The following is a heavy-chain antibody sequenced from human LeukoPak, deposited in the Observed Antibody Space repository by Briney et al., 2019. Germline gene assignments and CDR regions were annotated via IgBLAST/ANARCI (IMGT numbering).Heavy chain of an antibody. CDR3: ARGDRVAAATRWFDP. CDR2: INHSGST. CDR1: GGSFSGYY. D-gene: IGHD2-15*01. V-gene: IGHV4-34*01. J-gene: IGHJ5*02. Sequence: SETLSLTCAVYGGSFSGYYWSWIRQPPGKGLEWIGEINHSGSTNYNPSLKSRVTISVDTSKNQFSLKLSSVTAADTAVYYCARGDRVAAATRWFDPWGQGTLVTVSS.